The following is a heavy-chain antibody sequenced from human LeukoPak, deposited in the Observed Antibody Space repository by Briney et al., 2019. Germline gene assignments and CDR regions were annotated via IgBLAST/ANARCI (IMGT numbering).Heavy chain of an antibody. CDR3: ARHIQQLVNYYYYYMDV. V-gene: IGHV4-59*01. CDR1: GGSISSYY. J-gene: IGHJ6*03. CDR2: IYYSGST. D-gene: IGHD6-6*01. Sequence: SETLSLTCTVSGGSISSYYWSWIRQPPGKGLEWIGYIYYSGSTNYNPSLKSRVTISVDTSKNQFSLKLSSVTAADTAVYYCARHIQQLVNYYYYYMDVWGKGTTVTVSS.